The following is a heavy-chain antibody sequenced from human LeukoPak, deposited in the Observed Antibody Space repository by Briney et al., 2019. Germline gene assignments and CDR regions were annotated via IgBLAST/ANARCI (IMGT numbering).Heavy chain of an antibody. D-gene: IGHD5-18*01. Sequence: SETLSLSCAVYGGSFSDSYWSWIRQPPGKGLEWIGEINHSGSTNYNPSLKSRVTISVDTSKNQFSLKLSSVTAADTAVYYCARLSSFGYSYGHYYFDCWGQGTLVTVSS. CDR1: GGSFSDSY. CDR2: INHSGST. J-gene: IGHJ4*02. V-gene: IGHV4-34*01. CDR3: ARLSSFGYSYGHYYFDC.